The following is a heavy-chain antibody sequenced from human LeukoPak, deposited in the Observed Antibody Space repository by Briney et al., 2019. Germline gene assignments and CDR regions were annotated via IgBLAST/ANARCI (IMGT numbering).Heavy chain of an antibody. V-gene: IGHV3-21*01. Sequence: GGSLRLSCAASGFTFSSYNMNWVRQAPGKGLEWVSSISSSSSYIYYADSVKGRYTISRDNAKNSLYLQMNSLRAEDTAVYYCARGGVVGGRFGEWGQGTLVTVSS. D-gene: IGHD1-26*01. CDR1: GFTFSSYN. CDR3: ARGGVVGGRFGE. J-gene: IGHJ4*02. CDR2: ISSSSSYI.